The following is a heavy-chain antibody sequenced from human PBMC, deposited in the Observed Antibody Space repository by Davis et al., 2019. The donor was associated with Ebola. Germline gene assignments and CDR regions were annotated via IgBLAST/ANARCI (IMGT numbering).Heavy chain of an antibody. J-gene: IGHJ4*02. CDR2: INHSGST. CDR3: ARGGGYYYGSGSWGSLDY. Sequence: MPPGSLTLSCAVYGGSFSGHYWSWIRQLPGKGLEWTGEINHSGSTNYNPSPKSRVTISVDTSKNQFSLKLSSVTAADTAVYYCARGGGYYYGSGSWGSLDYWGQGTLVTVSS. D-gene: IGHD3-10*01. V-gene: IGHV4-34*01. CDR1: GGSFSGHY.